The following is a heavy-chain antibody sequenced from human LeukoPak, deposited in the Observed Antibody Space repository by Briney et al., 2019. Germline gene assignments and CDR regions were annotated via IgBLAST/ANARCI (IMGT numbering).Heavy chain of an antibody. CDR2: ITNSGTDM. V-gene: IGHV3-11*04. J-gene: IGHJ4*02. Sequence: GGSLRLSCAASGLTFSDHYMSWFRQAPGKGLEWISYITNSGTDMEYADSVKGRFTISRDNAKNSLFLQMNSLRAEDTAVYFCGRGHWGIDYWGQGTLVTVS. D-gene: IGHD7-27*01. CDR3: GRGHWGIDY. CDR1: GLTFSDHY.